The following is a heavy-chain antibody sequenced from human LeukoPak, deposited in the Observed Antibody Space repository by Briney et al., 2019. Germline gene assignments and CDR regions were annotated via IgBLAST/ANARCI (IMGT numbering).Heavy chain of an antibody. V-gene: IGHV4-59*11. J-gene: IGHJ6*03. D-gene: IGHD3-10*01. Sequence: SETLSLTCIVSGGPISTHYWSWSRQPPGKGLEWIGYNDYSGSTNYNPSLKSRVTISVDTSKNQFSLKLNSVTAADTAVYYCARGATFRGTYYMDVWGKGTTLTVSS. CDR3: ARGATFRGTYYMDV. CDR1: GGPISTHY. CDR2: NDYSGST.